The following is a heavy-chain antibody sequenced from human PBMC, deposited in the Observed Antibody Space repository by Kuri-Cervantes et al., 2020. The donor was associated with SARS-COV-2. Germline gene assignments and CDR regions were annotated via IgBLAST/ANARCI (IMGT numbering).Heavy chain of an antibody. CDR3: AREKGCATTSCYGTFDI. J-gene: IGHJ3*02. CDR2: IYYSGST. V-gene: IGHV4-59*12. CDR1: GGSISSYY. Sequence: SETLSLTCTVSGGSISSYYWSWIRQPPGEGLEWIGYIYYSGSTNYNPSLKSRVTISVDTSKNQFSLKLTSVTAADTAVFYCAREKGCATTSCYGTFDIWGQGTMVTVSS. D-gene: IGHD2-2*01.